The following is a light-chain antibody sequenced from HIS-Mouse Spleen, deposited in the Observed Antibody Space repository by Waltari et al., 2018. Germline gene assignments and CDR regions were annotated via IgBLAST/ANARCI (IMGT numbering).Light chain of an antibody. CDR2: EGS. Sequence: QSALTQPASVSGSPGHSITISCTGTRSEVGRYNLVSWYQQHPGKAPKLMIYEGSKRPSGVSNRFSGSKSGNTSSLTISGLQAEDEADYYCCSYAGSSTWVFGGGTKLTVL. CDR3: CSYAGSSTWV. J-gene: IGLJ3*02. V-gene: IGLV2-23*01. CDR1: RSEVGRYNL.